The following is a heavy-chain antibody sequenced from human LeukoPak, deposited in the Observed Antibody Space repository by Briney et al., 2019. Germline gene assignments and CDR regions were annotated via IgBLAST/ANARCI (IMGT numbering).Heavy chain of an antibody. CDR3: AKDPTHYRVWDSYESIGLSY. Sequence: GGSLRLSCAASGFTFSSYAMHWVRQAPGKGLEYVSAISSNGGSTYYANSVKGRFTISRDNSKSTLNLQMNSLRAEDTAVYYCAKDPTHYRVWDSYESIGLSYWGQGTLVTVSS. J-gene: IGHJ4*02. CDR2: ISSNGGST. D-gene: IGHD3-22*01. CDR1: GFTFSSYA. V-gene: IGHV3-64*01.